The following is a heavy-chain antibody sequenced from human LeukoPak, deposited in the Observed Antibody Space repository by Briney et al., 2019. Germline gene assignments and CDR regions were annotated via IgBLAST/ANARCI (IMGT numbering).Heavy chain of an antibody. Sequence: GGSLRLSCAASGFTFSSYSMNWVRQAPGKGLEWVSYISSSSSTIYYADSVKGRFTISRDNAKNSLYLQMNSLRAEDTAVYYCARAGSGTGTTPEFDYWGQGTLVTVSS. CDR2: ISSSSSTI. D-gene: IGHD1-7*01. CDR1: GFTFSSYS. V-gene: IGHV3-48*01. J-gene: IGHJ4*02. CDR3: ARAGSGTGTTPEFDY.